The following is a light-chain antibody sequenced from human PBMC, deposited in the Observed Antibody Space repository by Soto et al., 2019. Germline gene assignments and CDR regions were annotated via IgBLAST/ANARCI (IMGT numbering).Light chain of an antibody. Sequence: ELVLPQSPFTLSLSPGVSAALSCRASQPVSSNFLAWYQQKPGQAPRLLIYGVSSRASGIPDRFFGSGSGTDFTLTINRLEPEDFAVYYCQQYANSPITFGQGTRWRL. J-gene: IGKJ5*01. CDR2: GVS. CDR1: QPVSSNF. V-gene: IGKV3-20*01. CDR3: QQYANSPIT.